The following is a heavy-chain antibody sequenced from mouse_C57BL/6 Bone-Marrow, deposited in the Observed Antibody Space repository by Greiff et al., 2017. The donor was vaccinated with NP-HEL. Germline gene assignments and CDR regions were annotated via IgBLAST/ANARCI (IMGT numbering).Heavy chain of an antibody. J-gene: IGHJ1*03. CDR1: GFTFSDYG. Sequence: EVQRVESGGGLVKPGGSLKLSCAASGFTFSDYGMHWVRQAPEKGLEWVAYISSGSSTIYYADTVKGRFTISRDNAKNTLFLQMTSLRSEDTAMYYGARPEGLRRGALWYFDVWGTGTTVTVSS. V-gene: IGHV5-17*01. D-gene: IGHD2-4*01. CDR2: ISSGSSTI. CDR3: ARPEGLRRGALWYFDV.